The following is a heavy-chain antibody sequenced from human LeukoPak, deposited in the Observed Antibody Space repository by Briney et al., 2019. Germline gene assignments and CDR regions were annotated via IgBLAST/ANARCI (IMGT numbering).Heavy chain of an antibody. CDR2: IRNDGSNK. D-gene: IGHD3-3*01. J-gene: IGHJ4*02. CDR3: AKEMEGY. CDR1: GFTFSNHG. Sequence: GGSLRLSCAASGFTFSNHGMHWVRQTPGKGLEWVAFIRNDGSNKYYADSVKGRFTISRDNSKNTLYLQMNSLRAEDTAVYYCAKEMEGYWGQGTLVTVSS. V-gene: IGHV3-30*02.